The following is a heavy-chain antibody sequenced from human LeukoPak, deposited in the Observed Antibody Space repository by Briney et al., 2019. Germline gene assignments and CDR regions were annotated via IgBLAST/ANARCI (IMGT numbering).Heavy chain of an antibody. D-gene: IGHD2-15*01. V-gene: IGHV3-21*01. J-gene: IGHJ6*02. CDR3: ARDCSGGSCYLYGMDV. CDR1: GFTFSSYS. Sequence: PGGSLRLSFAAPGFTFSSYSMNWVRQAPGKGLEWVSSISSSSSYIYYADSVKGRFTISRDNAKNSLYLQMNSLRAEDTAVYYCARDCSGGSCYLYGMDVWGQGTTVTVSS. CDR2: ISSSSSYI.